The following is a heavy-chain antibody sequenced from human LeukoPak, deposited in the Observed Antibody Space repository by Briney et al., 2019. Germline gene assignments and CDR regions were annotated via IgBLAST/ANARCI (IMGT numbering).Heavy chain of an antibody. V-gene: IGHV3-48*01. CDR3: ASPAERYFDWSYYYGMDV. CDR2: ISSSSSTI. J-gene: IGHJ6*02. CDR1: GFTFSSYS. D-gene: IGHD3-9*01. Sequence: GGPLRLSCAASGFTFSSYSMNWVRQAPGKGLEWVSYISSSSSTIYYADSVKGRFTISRDNAKNSLYLQMNSLRAEDTAVYYCASPAERYFDWSYYYGMDVWGQGTTVTVSS.